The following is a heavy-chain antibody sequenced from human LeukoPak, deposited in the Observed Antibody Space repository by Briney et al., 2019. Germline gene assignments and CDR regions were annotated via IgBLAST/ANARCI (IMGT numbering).Heavy chain of an antibody. J-gene: IGHJ4*02. CDR2: ISYDGSNK. CDR3: ARGLGYSYGSHFDY. Sequence: GGSLRLSCAASGFTFSSYAMHWVRQAPGKGLEWVAVISYDGSNKYYADSVKGRFTISRDNSKNTLYLQMNSLKAEDTAGYYCARGLGYSYGSHFDYWGQGTLVTVSS. V-gene: IGHV3-30-3*01. CDR1: GFTFSSYA. D-gene: IGHD5-18*01.